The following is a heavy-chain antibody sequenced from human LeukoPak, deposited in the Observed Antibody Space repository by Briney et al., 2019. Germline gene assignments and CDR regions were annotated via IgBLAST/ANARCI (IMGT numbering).Heavy chain of an antibody. V-gene: IGHV3-53*01. CDR2: IYDDA. D-gene: IGHD1-14*01. CDR1: GSIVSDNY. Sequence: GGSLRLSCAAPGSIVSDNYMSWVRQAPGKGLEWVSIIYDDAYYADSVKGRFTISRDSSKNTVYLQMNSLRAEDTALYYCARDHRDYYMDVWGKGTTVTVSS. CDR3: ARDHRDYYMDV. J-gene: IGHJ6*03.